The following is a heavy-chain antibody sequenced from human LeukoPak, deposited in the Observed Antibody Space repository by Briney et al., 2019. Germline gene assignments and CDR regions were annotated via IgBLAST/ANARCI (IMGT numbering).Heavy chain of an antibody. Sequence: SETLSLTCSVSGYSISSGYYWGWIRQPPGKGLEWIGSISYSGSTYYNPSLKSRVTISADTSKNQFSLKLSSVTAADTAVYYCARDVNDKNLEALDPWGQGTLVTVSS. CDR2: ISYSGST. J-gene: IGHJ5*02. CDR1: GYSISSGYY. CDR3: ARDVNDKNLEALDP. D-gene: IGHD5/OR15-5a*01. V-gene: IGHV4-38-2*02.